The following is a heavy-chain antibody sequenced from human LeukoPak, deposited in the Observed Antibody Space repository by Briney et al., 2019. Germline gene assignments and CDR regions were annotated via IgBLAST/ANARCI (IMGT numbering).Heavy chain of an antibody. CDR2: IKSDGGT. V-gene: IGHV3-74*01. D-gene: IGHD3-22*01. J-gene: IGHJ1*01. CDR1: GFTFGTYW. CDR3: ARAPSEIGGYYPEYFRH. Sequence: GGSLRLSCAASGFTFGTYWMHWVRQAPGKGLVWVSRIKSDGGTNYADSVKGRFTISRDNAKKTVSLQMNSLRPEDTGVYYCARAPSEIGGYYPEYFRHWGQGTLVTVSS.